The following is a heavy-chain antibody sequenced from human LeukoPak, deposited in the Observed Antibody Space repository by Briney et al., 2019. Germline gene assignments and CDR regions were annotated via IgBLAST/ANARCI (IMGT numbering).Heavy chain of an antibody. D-gene: IGHD3-10*01. CDR3: ATAPPAPSSLGSGSYSYIITGGTYYFDY. Sequence: GASVKVSCKASGYTFTSYGISWVRQAPGQGLEWMGWISAYNGNTNYAQKLQGRVTMTTDTSTSTAYMELRSLRSDDTAVYYCATAPPAPSSLGSGSYSYIITGGTYYFDYWGQGTLVTVSS. J-gene: IGHJ4*02. CDR2: ISAYNGNT. CDR1: GYTFTSYG. V-gene: IGHV1-18*01.